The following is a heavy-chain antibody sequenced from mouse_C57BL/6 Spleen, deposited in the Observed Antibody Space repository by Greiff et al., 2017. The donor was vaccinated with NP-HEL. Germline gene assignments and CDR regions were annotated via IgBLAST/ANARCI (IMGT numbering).Heavy chain of an antibody. CDR3: ARSDYDIFDY. D-gene: IGHD2-4*01. V-gene: IGHV1-69*01. Sequence: VQLQQSGAELVMPGASVKLSCKASGYTFTSYWMHWVKQRPGQGLEWIGEIDPSDSYTNYNQKFKGKSTLTVDKSSSTAYMQLSSLTSEDSAVYYCARSDYDIFDYWGQGTTLTVSS. CDR1: GYTFTSYW. J-gene: IGHJ2*01. CDR2: IDPSDSYT.